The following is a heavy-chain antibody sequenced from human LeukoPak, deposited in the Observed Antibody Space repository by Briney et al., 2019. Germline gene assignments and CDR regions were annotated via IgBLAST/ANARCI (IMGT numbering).Heavy chain of an antibody. J-gene: IGHJ4*02. Sequence: GESLKISCKGSGYSFTSYWIAWVRQMPGKGLEWMGIIYPGDSDTRYSPPFQGQVTISADKSINTAYLQWSSLQASDTAMYYCIGRGGAPGGYFLDYWGQGTLVTVSS. V-gene: IGHV5-51*01. CDR3: IGRGGAPGGYFLDY. D-gene: IGHD2/OR15-2a*01. CDR2: IYPGDSDT. CDR1: GYSFTSYW.